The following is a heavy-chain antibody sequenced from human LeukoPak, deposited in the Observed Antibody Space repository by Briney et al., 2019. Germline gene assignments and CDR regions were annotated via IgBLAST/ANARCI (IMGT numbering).Heavy chain of an antibody. Sequence: ASVKVSCKASGGTFSSYAISWVRQAPGQGLEWMGGIIPIFGTANYAQKFQGRVTITADESTSTAYMELSSLRSEDTAVYYCARVEGSGWYGDAFDIRGQGTMVTVSS. D-gene: IGHD6-19*01. CDR2: IIPIFGTA. V-gene: IGHV1-69*13. J-gene: IGHJ3*02. CDR3: ARVEGSGWYGDAFDI. CDR1: GGTFSSYA.